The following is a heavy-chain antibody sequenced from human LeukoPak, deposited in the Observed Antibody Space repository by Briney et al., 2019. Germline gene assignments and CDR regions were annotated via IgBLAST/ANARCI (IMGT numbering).Heavy chain of an antibody. J-gene: IGHJ5*02. CDR1: GFTFNNYS. D-gene: IGHD2-2*01. Sequence: GGSLRLSCAASGFTFNNYSMNWVRQAPGKGLEXXXXXRSSRKTIYYADSVKGRFTISRENAKNSLYLQMNSLRAEDTAVYYCATCSSISCSRGNWFDPWGQGTLVTVSS. V-gene: IGHV3-48*01. CDR2: XRSSRKTI. CDR3: ATCSSISCSRGNWFDP.